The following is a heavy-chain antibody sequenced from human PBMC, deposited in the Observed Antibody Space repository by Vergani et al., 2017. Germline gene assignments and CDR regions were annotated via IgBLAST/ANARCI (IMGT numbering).Heavy chain of an antibody. CDR1: GYTFTSYG. CDR3: ARAPFGVVSVYYYYYYMDV. Sequence: QVQLVQSGAEVKKPGASVKVSCKASGYTFTSYGISWVRQAPGQGLEWMGWISAYNGNTNYAQKLQGRVTMTTDTSTSTAYMELRSLRSDDTAVYYCARAPFGVVSVYYYYYYMDVWGKGTTVTVSS. D-gene: IGHD3-3*01. V-gene: IGHV1-18*04. CDR2: ISAYNGNT. J-gene: IGHJ6*03.